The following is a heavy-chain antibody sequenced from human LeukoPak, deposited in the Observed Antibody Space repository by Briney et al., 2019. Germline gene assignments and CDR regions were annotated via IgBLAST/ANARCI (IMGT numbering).Heavy chain of an antibody. V-gene: IGHV4-34*01. Sequence: SETLSLTCAVYGGSFSGYYWGWIRQPPGKGLEWIGSIYYSGSTYYNPSLKSRVTISVDTSKNQFSLKLSSVTAADTAVYYCANIAAAGNSYMDVWGKGTTVAVSS. CDR3: ANIAAAGNSYMDV. D-gene: IGHD6-13*01. CDR2: IYYSGST. CDR1: GGSFSGYY. J-gene: IGHJ6*03.